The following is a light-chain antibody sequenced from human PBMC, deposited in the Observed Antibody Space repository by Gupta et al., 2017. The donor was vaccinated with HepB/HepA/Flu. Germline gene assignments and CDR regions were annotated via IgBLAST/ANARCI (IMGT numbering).Light chain of an antibody. CDR3: QHRSKGSGCS. CDR1: QSVSSY. V-gene: IGKV3-11*01. Sequence: EIVLTPSPATLSLSPGERATLSCRASQSVSSYLAWYQQKPGQAPRLLIYDASNRATGIPARFSGSGSGTDFTLTISSLEPEDFAVYYCQHRSKGSGCSFGQGTKLEIK. J-gene: IGKJ2*04. CDR2: DAS.